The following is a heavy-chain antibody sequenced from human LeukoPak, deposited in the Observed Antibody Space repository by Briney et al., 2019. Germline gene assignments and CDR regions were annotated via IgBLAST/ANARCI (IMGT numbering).Heavy chain of an antibody. J-gene: IGHJ4*02. V-gene: IGHV4-4*08. CDR1: GGSINSYY. CDR2: IYNSGNT. Sequence: SETLSLTCTVSGGSINSYYWTWIRQPPGKGLEWIGNIYNSGNTNYNPSLKSRVIISVDTSKNQFSLELSSVTAADTAVYYCAREDRYCSGGSCYSWGQGTLVTVSS. CDR3: AREDRYCSGGSCYS. D-gene: IGHD2-15*01.